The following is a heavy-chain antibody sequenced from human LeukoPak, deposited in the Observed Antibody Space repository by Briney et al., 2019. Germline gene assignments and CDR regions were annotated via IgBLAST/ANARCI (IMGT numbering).Heavy chain of an antibody. J-gene: IGHJ3*02. CDR3: ARGRYYGSGSYLALDI. CDR1: GFIFSTHA. D-gene: IGHD3-10*01. Sequence: PGGSLRLSCAASGFIFSTHAMSWVRLAPGRGLEWVSVVSSGGGTTYYADFVKGRFTISRNNSMSTLSLQMRSLGVEDTAMYYCARGRYYGSGSYLALDIWGQGTMVTVSS. CDR2: VSSGGGTT. V-gene: IGHV3-23*01.